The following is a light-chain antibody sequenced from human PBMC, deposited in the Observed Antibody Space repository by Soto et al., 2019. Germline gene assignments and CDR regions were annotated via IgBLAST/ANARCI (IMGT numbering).Light chain of an antibody. J-gene: IGLJ2*01. Sequence: QSVLTQPPSVSGAPGQRVTISWTGSSSKIGAGYDVHWYQQLPGTAPKLLIYGNSNRPSGVPDRFSGSKSGTSASLAITGLQTEDEADYYCHSYDSSLSGSVFGGGTKVTVL. V-gene: IGLV1-40*01. CDR2: GNS. CDR3: HSYDSSLSGSV. CDR1: SSKIGAGYD.